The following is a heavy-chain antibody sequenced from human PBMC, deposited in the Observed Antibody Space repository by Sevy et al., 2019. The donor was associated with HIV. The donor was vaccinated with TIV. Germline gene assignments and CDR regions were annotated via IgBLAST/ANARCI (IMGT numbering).Heavy chain of an antibody. Sequence: GGSLRLSCAASGFTFDDYAMHWVRQAPGKGLEWVSGISWNSGSIGYADSVKGRFTISRDNAKNSLYLQMNSLRAEDMALYYCAKDTSGIAVAGTNPLNYFDYWGQGTLVTVSS. CDR2: ISWNSGSI. V-gene: IGHV3-9*03. D-gene: IGHD6-19*01. J-gene: IGHJ4*02. CDR3: AKDTSGIAVAGTNPLNYFDY. CDR1: GFTFDDYA.